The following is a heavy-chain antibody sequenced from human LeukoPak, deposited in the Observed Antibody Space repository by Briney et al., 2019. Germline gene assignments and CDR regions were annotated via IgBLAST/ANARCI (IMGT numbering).Heavy chain of an antibody. V-gene: IGHV1-2*02. Sequence: ASVKVSCKASGYTFTGYYMHCVRQAPGQGLEWMGWINPNSGGTNYAQKFQGRVTMTRDTSISTAYMELSRLRSDDTAVYYCARDHWSELITFDYWGQGTLVTVSS. D-gene: IGHD1-1*01. J-gene: IGHJ4*02. CDR1: GYTFTGYY. CDR3: ARDHWSELITFDY. CDR2: INPNSGGT.